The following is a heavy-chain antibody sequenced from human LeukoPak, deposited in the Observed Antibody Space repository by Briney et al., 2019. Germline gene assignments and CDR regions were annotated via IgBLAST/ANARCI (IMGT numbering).Heavy chain of an antibody. J-gene: IGHJ6*03. D-gene: IGHD3-22*01. CDR1: GGTFTIYA. Sequence: ASVKVSCTASGGTFTIYAISWVRQAPGQGLEWMGGIIPIFGTANYAQKFQGRVTITADESTSTAYMELRSLRSEDTAVYYCASGRRGYYDSSGYTSHYYYYYMDVWGKGTTVTISS. V-gene: IGHV1-69*13. CDR3: ASGRRGYYDSSGYTSHYYYYYMDV. CDR2: IIPIFGTA.